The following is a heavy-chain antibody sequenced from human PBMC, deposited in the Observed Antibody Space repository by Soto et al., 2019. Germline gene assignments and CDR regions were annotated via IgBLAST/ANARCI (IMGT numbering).Heavy chain of an antibody. CDR2: IYGSGDST. CDR3: AKDARPDGYWDFDY. Sequence: PGWSLRLCCAASGFSYATSMMNGLCQAPGKGLEWVSGIYGSGDSTFYADSVKGRFTISRDNSKNTLYLQMNSLRAEDTAVYYCAKDARPDGYWDFDYWGQGTLVPVSS. V-gene: IGHV3-23*01. CDR1: GFSYATSM. D-gene: IGHD5-12*01. J-gene: IGHJ4*02.